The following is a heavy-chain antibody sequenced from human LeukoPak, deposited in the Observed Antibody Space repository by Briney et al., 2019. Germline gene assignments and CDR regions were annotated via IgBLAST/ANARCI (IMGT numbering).Heavy chain of an antibody. CDR1: GGTFSSYA. CDR2: IIPILGIA. D-gene: IGHD3-10*01. J-gene: IGHJ6*02. V-gene: IGHV1-69*04. Sequence: ASVKVSCKASGGTFSSYAISWVRQAPGQGLEWMGRIIPILGIANYAQKLQGRVTMTTDTSTSTAYMELRSLRSDDTAVYYCARGDVLLSMDVWGQGTTVTVSS. CDR3: ARGDVLLSMDV.